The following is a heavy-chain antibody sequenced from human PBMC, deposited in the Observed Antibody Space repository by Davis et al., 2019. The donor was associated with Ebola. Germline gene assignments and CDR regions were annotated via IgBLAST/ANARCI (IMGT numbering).Heavy chain of an antibody. CDR2: IIPIFGTA. V-gene: IGHV1-69*06. CDR3: ASQGGSYYSTFDY. CDR1: GGTFSSYA. Sequence: AASVKVSCKASGGTFSSYAISWVRQAPGQGLEWMGGIIPIFGTANYAQKFQARVTITADKSTSTAYMELSSLRSEDTAVYYCASQGGSYYSTFDYWGQGTLVTVSS. D-gene: IGHD1-26*01. J-gene: IGHJ4*02.